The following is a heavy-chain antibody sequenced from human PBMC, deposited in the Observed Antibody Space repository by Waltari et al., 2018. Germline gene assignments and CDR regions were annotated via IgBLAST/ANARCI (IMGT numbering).Heavy chain of an antibody. Sequence: EVQLAEAGGGLVQPGGSLRLSCVVSGFIFSDPYMDWVRQAPGKGLEWGGRSRNKANRYTTEYAASVKGRFTISRDESKNLMYLQMNSLQKEDTAVYYCAREKAAGPFDDWGQGTLVTVSS. CDR3: AREKAAGPFDD. V-gene: IGHV3-72*01. CDR2: SRNKANRYTT. CDR1: GFIFSDPY. J-gene: IGHJ4*02. D-gene: IGHD2-15*01.